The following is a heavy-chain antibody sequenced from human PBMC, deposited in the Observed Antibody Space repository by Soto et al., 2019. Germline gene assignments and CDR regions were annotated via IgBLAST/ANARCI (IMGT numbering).Heavy chain of an antibody. Sequence: QLQLQESGPGLVKPSETLSLTCTVSGDSISTRSNYWAWIRQPPGKGLEWIGSIYYTGATYYNPSLKSRISLFLDTSKNQFFLILYSVTAAHTAVYYCARAGPPIRAPTPPEYFQHWGEGSPVTVSS. CDR2: IYYTGAT. CDR3: ARAGPPIRAPTPPEYFQH. D-gene: IGHD2-15*01. V-gene: IGHV4-39*01. CDR1: GDSISTRSNY. J-gene: IGHJ1*01.